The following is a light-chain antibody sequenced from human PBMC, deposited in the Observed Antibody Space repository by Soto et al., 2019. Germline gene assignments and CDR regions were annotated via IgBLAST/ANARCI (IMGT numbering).Light chain of an antibody. Sequence: EIVMTQSPATLSVSPGERATLSFSASQSVSSNLAWYQQKPGQAPRLLISGASTRAADIPDRFSGSGSGTDFTLTIGRLEPEDLAVYYCQQYDSSPRTFGQGTKVDIK. CDR2: GAS. J-gene: IGKJ1*01. CDR1: QSVSSN. V-gene: IGKV3D-15*01. CDR3: QQYDSSPRT.